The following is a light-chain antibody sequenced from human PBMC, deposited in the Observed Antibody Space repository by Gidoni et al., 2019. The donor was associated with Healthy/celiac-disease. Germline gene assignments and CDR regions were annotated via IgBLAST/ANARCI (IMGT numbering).Light chain of an antibody. CDR1: SSDVGGYNY. V-gene: IGLV2-14*01. J-gene: IGLJ1*01. CDR2: DVS. Sequence: QSALTQPASVSGSPGQSITISCTETSSDVGGYNYVSWYQQHPGKAPKLMIYDVSNRPSGVSNRFSGSKSGNTASLTISGIQAEDEADYDCSSYTSSSTPYVFGTGTKVTVL. CDR3: SSYTSSSTPYV.